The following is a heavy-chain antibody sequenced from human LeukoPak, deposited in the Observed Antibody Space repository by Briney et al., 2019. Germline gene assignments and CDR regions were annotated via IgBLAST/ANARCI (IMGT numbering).Heavy chain of an antibody. Sequence: ASVKVSCKASGYTFTSYYMHWVRQAPGQGLEWMGRIIPILGIANYAQKFQGRVTITAGKSTSTAYMELSSLRSEDTAVYYCASNIVVVPAATDYWGQGTLVTVSS. CDR1: GYTFTSYY. CDR2: IIPILGIA. D-gene: IGHD2-2*01. CDR3: ASNIVVVPAATDY. J-gene: IGHJ4*02. V-gene: IGHV1-69*02.